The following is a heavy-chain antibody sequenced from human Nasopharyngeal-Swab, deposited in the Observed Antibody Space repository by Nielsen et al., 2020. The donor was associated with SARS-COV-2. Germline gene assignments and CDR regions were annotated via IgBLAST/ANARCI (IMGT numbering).Heavy chain of an antibody. D-gene: IGHD7-27*01. Sequence: ASVKVSCKASGDSFTSYAMHWVRQAPGQSLEWMGWINAENGNTKYSQKFQGRVTFTSKTSASTAYMELSSRRSEDTAVYYCARDSWGRGVYYYYGMDVWGQGTTVTVSS. CDR2: INAENGNT. CDR1: GDSFTSYA. V-gene: IGHV1-3*01. J-gene: IGHJ6*02. CDR3: ARDSWGRGVYYYYGMDV.